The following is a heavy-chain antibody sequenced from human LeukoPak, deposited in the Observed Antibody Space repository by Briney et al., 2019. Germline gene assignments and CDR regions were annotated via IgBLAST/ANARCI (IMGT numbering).Heavy chain of an antibody. V-gene: IGHV3-23*01. CDR3: ARDPGYSYGNYMDV. CDR1: GFTFSSYA. D-gene: IGHD5-18*01. CDR2: ITISGGTT. Sequence: GSLRLSCAASGFTFSSYAMGWVRQAPGKGLEWVSDITISGGTTHFYSDSAKGRFTISRDNSKNTLYLEMNSLRAEDTAVYYCARDPGYSYGNYMDVWGKGTTVTVSS. J-gene: IGHJ6*03.